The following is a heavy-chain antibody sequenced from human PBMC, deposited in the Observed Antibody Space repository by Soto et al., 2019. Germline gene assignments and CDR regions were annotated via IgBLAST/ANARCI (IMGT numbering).Heavy chain of an antibody. D-gene: IGHD3-22*01. J-gene: IGHJ4*02. V-gene: IGHV4-34*01. CDR1: GGSFSDYY. CDR2: INHSGST. CDR3: ARVDDDRGAAFFDY. Sequence: PSETLSLTCAVYGGSFSDYYWSWIRQPPGKGLEWIGEINHSGSTNYNPSLKSRVTISVDTSKNQFSLKLSSVTVADTAVYYCARVDDDRGAAFFDYWGRGTLVTVSS.